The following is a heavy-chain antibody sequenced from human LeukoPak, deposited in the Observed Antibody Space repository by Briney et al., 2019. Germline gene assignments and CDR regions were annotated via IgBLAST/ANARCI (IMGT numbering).Heavy chain of an antibody. D-gene: IGHD2/OR15-2a*01. CDR1: GGSITSYY. J-gene: IGHJ5*02. CDR3: ARDGEDILSNWFDP. CDR2: IYSSGST. Sequence: SETLSLTCTVSGGSITSYYWSWIRQSAGKGPEWIGRIYSSGSTNYNPSLKSRITISRDTSKNEVSLNMRSVTAADTAVYYCARDGEDILSNWFDPWGQGILVTVSS. V-gene: IGHV4-4*07.